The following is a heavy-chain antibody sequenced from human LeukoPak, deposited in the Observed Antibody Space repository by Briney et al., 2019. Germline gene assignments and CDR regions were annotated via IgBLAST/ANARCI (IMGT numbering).Heavy chain of an antibody. V-gene: IGHV4-38-2*02. CDR2: MHHRGST. D-gene: IGHD5-18*01. CDR3: ARGPNSFPPLDYYYMDV. Sequence: PSETLSLTCTVSGGSISSYYWGWIRQPPGKGLEWLGTMHHRGSTYKSPSLKSRVIISIDTTNNHFSLKLRSVTAADTALYYCARGPNSFPPLDYYYMDVWGKGTTVTVSS. J-gene: IGHJ6*03. CDR1: GGSISSYY.